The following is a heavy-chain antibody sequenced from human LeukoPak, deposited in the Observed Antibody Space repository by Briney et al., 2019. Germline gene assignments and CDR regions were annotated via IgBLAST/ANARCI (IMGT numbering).Heavy chain of an antibody. Sequence: PGGSLRLSCAASGFTFSTYSMKWVRQAPEKGLEWVSYISGSSGTIYYAESVKGRFTISRDNAKNSLYLQMNGLRDEDTAVYYCARDQSDYYGSGSYSEGSYWGQGTLVTVSS. CDR3: ARDQSDYYGSGSYSEGSY. D-gene: IGHD3-10*01. CDR2: ISGSSGTI. V-gene: IGHV3-48*02. CDR1: GFTFSTYS. J-gene: IGHJ4*02.